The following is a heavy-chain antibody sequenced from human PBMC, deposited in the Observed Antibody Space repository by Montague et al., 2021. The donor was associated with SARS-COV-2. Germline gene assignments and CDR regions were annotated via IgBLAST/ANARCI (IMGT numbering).Heavy chain of an antibody. J-gene: IGHJ6*02. V-gene: IGHV4-59*01. Sequence: SETLSLTCNVSGDSISNYYWGWIRQPPGKGLEWIGYIYYSGSTNYNPSLKSRVTLSVDTSKNQFSLKLSSVTAADTAVYYCARGGRRDIVLVMYDQWYGLEVWGQGATVTVSS. D-gene: IGHD2-8*02. CDR2: IYYSGST. CDR1: GDSISNYY. CDR3: ARGGRRDIVLVMYDQWYGLEV.